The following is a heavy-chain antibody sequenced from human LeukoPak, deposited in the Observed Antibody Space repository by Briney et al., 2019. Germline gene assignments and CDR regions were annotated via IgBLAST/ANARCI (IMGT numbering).Heavy chain of an antibody. V-gene: IGHV3-30-3*01. D-gene: IGHD2-2*01. J-gene: IGHJ6*02. CDR2: ISYDGSNK. CDR3: AALKRYCSSTRCIAAAPWGMDV. CDR1: GFIFSSYA. Sequence: GRSLRLSCAASGFIFSSYAMHWVRQAPGKGLEWVAVISYDGSNKYYADSVKGRFTISRDNSKNTLYLQMNSLRAEDTAVYYCAALKRYCSSTRCIAAAPWGMDVWGQGTTVTVSS.